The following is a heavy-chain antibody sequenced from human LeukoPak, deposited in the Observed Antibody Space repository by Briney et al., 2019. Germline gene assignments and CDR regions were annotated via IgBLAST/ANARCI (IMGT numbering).Heavy chain of an antibody. V-gene: IGHV4-39*01. CDR2: IYYDGST. CDR1: GGSFSSGNYY. CDR3: VRRLEV. Sequence: PSETLSLTCTVSGGSFSSGNYYWGWIRQPPGKGLDWIGNIYYDGSTYYNPSLKSRVTISVDTSKNQLSLTVNSVTATDMAVYYCVRRLEVWGQGTMVTVSS. J-gene: IGHJ3*01.